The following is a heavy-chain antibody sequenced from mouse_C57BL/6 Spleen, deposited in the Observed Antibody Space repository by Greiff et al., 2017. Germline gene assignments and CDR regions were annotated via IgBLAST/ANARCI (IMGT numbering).Heavy chain of an antibody. Sequence: EVQVQESGAGLVQPKGSLKLSCAASGFSFNTYAMNWVRQAPGKGLEWVARIRSKSNNYATYYAESVKDRVTISRDDSESMLYLQMNNLTTEDTAVYYWVIRLAAYWGQGTLVTVSA. CDR2: IRSKSNNYAT. J-gene: IGHJ3*01. CDR3: VIRLAAY. CDR1: GFSFNTYA. V-gene: IGHV10-1*01. D-gene: IGHD2-10*02.